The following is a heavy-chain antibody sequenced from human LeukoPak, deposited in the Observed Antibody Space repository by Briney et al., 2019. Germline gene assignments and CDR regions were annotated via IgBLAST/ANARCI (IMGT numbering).Heavy chain of an antibody. CDR3: ARDRGAFDI. CDR1: GFTFSSYA. CDR2: ISYDGSNK. J-gene: IGHJ3*02. Sequence: GGSLRLSCAASGFTFSSYAMHWVRQAPGKGLEWVAVISYDGSNKYYADSVKGRFTISRDNSKNTLYLQMNSLRAEDTAVYYCARDRGAFDIWGQGSMVTVSS. V-gene: IGHV3-30*01. D-gene: IGHD3-10*01.